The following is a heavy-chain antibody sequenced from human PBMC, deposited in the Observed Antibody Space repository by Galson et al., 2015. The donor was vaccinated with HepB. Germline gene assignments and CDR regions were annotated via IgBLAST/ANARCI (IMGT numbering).Heavy chain of an antibody. D-gene: IGHD3-10*01. J-gene: IGHJ3*02. Sequence: SVKVSCKASGGTFSSYTISWVRQAPGQGLEWMGRIIPILGIANYAQKFQGRVTITADKSTSTAYMELSSLRSEDTAVYYCASPGRSTMVRGVIMTDAFDIWGQGTMVTVSS. V-gene: IGHV1-69*02. CDR2: IIPILGIA. CDR1: GGTFSSYT. CDR3: ASPGRSTMVRGVIMTDAFDI.